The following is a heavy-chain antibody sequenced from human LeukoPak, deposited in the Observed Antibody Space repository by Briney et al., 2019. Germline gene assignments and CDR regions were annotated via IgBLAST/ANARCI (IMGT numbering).Heavy chain of an antibody. CDR2: ISSSSSVI. J-gene: IGHJ6*02. CDR1: GFSFSSYS. D-gene: IGHD3-10*01. CDR3: ARIFALYGSGVMDV. Sequence: QPGGSLRLSCAASGFSFSSYSMNWVRQAPGKGLEWVAYISSSSSVIYYPDSVKGRFTISRDNAKNSLYLQMNSLRAEDTAVYYCARIFALYGSGVMDVWGQGTTVTVSS. V-gene: IGHV3-48*01.